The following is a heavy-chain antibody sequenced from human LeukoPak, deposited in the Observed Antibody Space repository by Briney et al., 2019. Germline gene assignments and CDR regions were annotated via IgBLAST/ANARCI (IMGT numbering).Heavy chain of an antibody. CDR3: AKDIVVVPEDY. CDR2: ISASGGNT. J-gene: IGHJ4*02. Sequence: GGSLRLSCAASGFMFSDYAMSWVRQAPGKGLEWVSSISASGGNTYYADSVKGRFTISRDNSKNTPYLQMNSLRAEDTAIYYCAKDIVVVPEDYWGQGTLVTVSS. D-gene: IGHD3-22*01. V-gene: IGHV3-23*01. CDR1: GFMFSDYA.